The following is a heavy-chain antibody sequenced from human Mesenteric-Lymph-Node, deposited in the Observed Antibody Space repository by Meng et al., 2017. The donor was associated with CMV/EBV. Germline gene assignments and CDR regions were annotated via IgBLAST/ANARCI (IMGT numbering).Heavy chain of an antibody. Sequence: YDINWVRQATGQGLEWMGWMNPNSGNTGYAQKFQGRVTITRNTSISTAYMELSSLRSEDTAVYYCARVAETYYYDSSGKKIGWSFDPWGQGTLVTVSS. J-gene: IGHJ5*02. CDR1: YD. CDR3: ARVAETYYYDSSGKKIGWSFDP. V-gene: IGHV1-8*03. D-gene: IGHD3-22*01. CDR2: MNPNSGNT.